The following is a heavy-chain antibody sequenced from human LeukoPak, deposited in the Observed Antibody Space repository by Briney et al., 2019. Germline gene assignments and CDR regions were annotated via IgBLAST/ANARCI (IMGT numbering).Heavy chain of an antibody. D-gene: IGHD1-26*01. Sequence: TGGSLRLSCAASGFTFRSYNMDWVRQAPGRGLEWVSFTSGDSRVTYYADSVKGRFTISRDNSKNTLYLQMNSLRAEDTAVYYCATGHSFSEGFDYWGQGTLVTVSS. CDR3: ATGHSFSEGFDY. CDR2: TSGDSRVT. V-gene: IGHV3-48*01. J-gene: IGHJ4*02. CDR1: GFTFRSYN.